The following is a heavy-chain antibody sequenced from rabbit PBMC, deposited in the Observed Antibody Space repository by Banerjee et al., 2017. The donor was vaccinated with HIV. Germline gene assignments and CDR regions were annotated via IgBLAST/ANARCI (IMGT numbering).Heavy chain of an antibody. Sequence: QSLEESGGDLVKPGASLTLTCKASGFTLSSYWMCWVRQAPGKGLEWIACIGAGSSGTTHYATWAKGRFTISKTSSTTVTLQMTSLTAADTATYFCTRSQVAGAFDLWGPGTLVTVS. CDR3: TRSQVAGAFDL. CDR2: IGAGSSGTT. V-gene: IGHV1S40*01. J-gene: IGHJ4*01. D-gene: IGHD4-1*01. CDR1: GFTLSSYW.